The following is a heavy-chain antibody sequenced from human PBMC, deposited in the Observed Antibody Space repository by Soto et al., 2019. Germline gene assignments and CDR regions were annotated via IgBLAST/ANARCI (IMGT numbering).Heavy chain of an antibody. CDR1: GGSISSSNW. D-gene: IGHD2-21*02. CDR3: AGVGRGNSGSYYYYYGMDV. J-gene: IGHJ6*02. V-gene: IGHV4-4*02. CDR2: IDHSGST. Sequence: QVQLQESGPGLVKPSGTLSLTCAVSGGSISSSNWWSWVRPPPGKGLEWIGEIDHSGSTNYNPSLNSRVPISVDKSKNQFSLKLSSVTAADTAVYYCAGVGRGNSGSYYYYYGMDVWGQGTTVTVSS.